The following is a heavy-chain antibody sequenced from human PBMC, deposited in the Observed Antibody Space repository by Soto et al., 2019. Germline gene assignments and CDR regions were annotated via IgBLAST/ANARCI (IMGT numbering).Heavy chain of an antibody. CDR3: VAYLSCYVH. Sequence: EVQLVESGGGLVQPGGSLRLSCAVSGFTFRTHFMAGVRQAPGKGLEWVGRTKHKASSYATEYAASVKGRFTISRDDSYNSLYLQMSSLRTEDTAVYYCVAYLSCYVHWGQGTLVTVSS. V-gene: IGHV3-72*01. D-gene: IGHD5-12*01. CDR1: GFTFRTHF. J-gene: IGHJ4*02. CDR2: TKHKASSYAT.